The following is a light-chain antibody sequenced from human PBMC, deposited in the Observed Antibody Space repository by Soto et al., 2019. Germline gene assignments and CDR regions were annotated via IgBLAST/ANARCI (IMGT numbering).Light chain of an antibody. Sequence: QSVLTQPPSVSAAPGQKVTISCSGSSSNIGNNYVSWYQQLPGTAPKLLISDNNQRPSGIPDRFSGSKSGTSATLGITGLQTGDEADYYCGTWDSSLSAGVFGGGTKLTVL. CDR1: SSNIGNNY. V-gene: IGLV1-51*01. CDR3: GTWDSSLSAGV. CDR2: DNN. J-gene: IGLJ3*02.